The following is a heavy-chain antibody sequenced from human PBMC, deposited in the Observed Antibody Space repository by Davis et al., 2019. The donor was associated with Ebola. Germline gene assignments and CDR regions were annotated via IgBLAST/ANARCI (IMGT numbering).Heavy chain of an antibody. D-gene: IGHD3-16*01. CDR3: AGGGQGGGIYY. V-gene: IGHV1-8*01. CDR2: MNPNSGNT. CDR1: GYTFTSYD. Sequence: ASVTVSCKASGYTFTSYDIHWVRQATGQGLEWMGWMNPNSGNTGYAQKFQGRVTMTRNTSITTAYMELSSLGSEDTAVFYCAGGGQGGGIYYWGQGTLVTVSS. J-gene: IGHJ4*02.